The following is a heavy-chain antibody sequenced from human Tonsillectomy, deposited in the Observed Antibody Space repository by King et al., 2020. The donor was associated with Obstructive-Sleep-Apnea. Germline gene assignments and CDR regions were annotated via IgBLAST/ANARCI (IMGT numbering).Heavy chain of an antibody. CDR1: GFTFISYW. V-gene: IGHV3-7*01. CDR2: INKDGSDK. D-gene: IGHD6-19*01. CDR3: ARDALSSGRMDF. Sequence: VQLVESGGGLVQPGGSLRLSCVASGFTFISYWMTWVRQAPGKGLAGVANINKDGSDKYYLDSVKGRFTISRDNAQDSLYLQMNSLRAEDSAVYYCARDALSSGRMDFWGQGTPVTVSS. J-gene: IGHJ4*02.